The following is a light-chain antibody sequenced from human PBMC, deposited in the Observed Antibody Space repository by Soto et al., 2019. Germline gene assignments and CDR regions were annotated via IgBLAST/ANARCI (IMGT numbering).Light chain of an antibody. V-gene: IGKV1-5*03. J-gene: IGKJ1*01. CDR2: MAS. CDR1: QSISDW. CDR3: QHYNGDSRA. Sequence: DIQMTQSPSTLSASIGDRVTITCRDSQSISDWLAWYQQKPGKAPKLLIYMASNLESGVASRFSGSGSGTEFPVTISSLQPDDFATYYGQHYNGDSRAFGQGNKVEIK.